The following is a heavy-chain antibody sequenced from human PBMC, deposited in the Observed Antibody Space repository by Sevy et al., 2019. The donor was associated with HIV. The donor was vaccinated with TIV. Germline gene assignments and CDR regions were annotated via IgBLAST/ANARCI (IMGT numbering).Heavy chain of an antibody. D-gene: IGHD5-12*01. V-gene: IGHV3-33*02. CDR3: AREGSPYDTYYYYYGMDV. CDR1: GFTFSNYG. Sequence: GSLRLSCVASGFTFSNYGIHWVRQAPGKGLEWVATIWNDITNKYYADSAKGRFTISRDNSKNSLFLQMNTLRAEDTAVYYCAREGSPYDTYYYYYGMDVWGQGTTVTVSS. J-gene: IGHJ6*02. CDR2: IWNDITNK.